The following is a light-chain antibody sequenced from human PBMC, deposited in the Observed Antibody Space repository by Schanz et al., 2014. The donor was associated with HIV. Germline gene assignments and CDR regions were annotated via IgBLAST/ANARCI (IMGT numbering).Light chain of an antibody. V-gene: IGLV2-8*01. CDR1: RSDIGNYDF. CDR2: EVT. J-gene: IGLJ2*01. CDR3: SSYTGSSTYVV. Sequence: QSALTQPPSASGSPGQSVTISCTGTRSDIGNYDFVSWYQQHPGQAPKLIIYEVTKRPSGVPARFSGSKSDNTASLTVSGLQADDEADYYCSSYTGSSTYVVFGGGTKLTVL.